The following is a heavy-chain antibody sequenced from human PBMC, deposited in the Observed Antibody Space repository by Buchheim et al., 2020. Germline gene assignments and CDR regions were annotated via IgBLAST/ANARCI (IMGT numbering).Heavy chain of an antibody. CDR2: IVVGTGNT. V-gene: IGHV1-58*01. J-gene: IGHJ6*02. CDR3: AAGDLDCSGGSCYERSHYYYYYGLDV. D-gene: IGHD2-15*01. CDR1: GFSFITSA. Sequence: QMQLVQSGPEVKKPGTSVKVSCKASGFSFITSAVQWVRQARGQRLEWIGWIVVGTGNTNYAQKFQEKVTITRDMSTNTAFMELSSLRSEDTAVYYCAAGDLDCSGGSCYERSHYYYYYGLDVWGQGTT.